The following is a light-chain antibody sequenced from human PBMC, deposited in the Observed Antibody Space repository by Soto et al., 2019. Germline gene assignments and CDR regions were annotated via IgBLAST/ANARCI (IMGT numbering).Light chain of an antibody. Sequence: DIQMTQSPSSVSASVGDRVTITCRASQDISTYLAWYQQKPGKAPRLLIFAASSLQSGVPFRFSGSGSGTDFTFTISRLQPEDIATYYCQQYENLPTFGQGTRLEI. CDR3: QQYENLPT. CDR1: QDISTY. J-gene: IGKJ5*01. CDR2: AAS. V-gene: IGKV1-12*01.